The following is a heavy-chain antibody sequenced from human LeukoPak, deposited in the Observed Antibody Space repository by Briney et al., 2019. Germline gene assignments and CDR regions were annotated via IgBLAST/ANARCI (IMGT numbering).Heavy chain of an antibody. CDR1: GFTFRSYG. V-gene: IGHV3-30*02. D-gene: IGHD3-16*01. CDR3: AKDVREDWGNAFDI. CDR2: IRYDGSSK. Sequence: GGSLRLSCAASGFTFRSYGMHWVRQAPGKGLEGVAFIRYDGSSKFYIDSVKGQFTISRDNSKNTLYLQMNSLRAEDTAVYYCAKDVREDWGNAFDIWGQGTMVTVSS. J-gene: IGHJ3*02.